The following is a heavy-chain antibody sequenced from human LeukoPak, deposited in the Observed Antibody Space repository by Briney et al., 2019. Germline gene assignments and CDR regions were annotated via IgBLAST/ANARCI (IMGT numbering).Heavy chain of an antibody. CDR2: IIPIFGTE. CDR3: ARGEQWLVLV. CDR1: GGTVRSYA. V-gene: IGHV1-69*13. Sequence: ASVNVSCKACGGTVRSYAILWVRQPPARGREGVEGIIPIFGTENYAQKFQGRVTITADESTSTAYMELSSLRSEDTAVYYCARGEQWLVLVWGQGTLVTVST. D-gene: IGHD6-19*01. J-gene: IGHJ4*02.